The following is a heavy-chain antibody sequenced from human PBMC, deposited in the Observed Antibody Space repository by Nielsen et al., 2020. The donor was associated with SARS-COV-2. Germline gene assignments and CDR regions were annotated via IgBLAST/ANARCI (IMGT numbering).Heavy chain of an antibody. CDR2: IYYSGST. V-gene: IGHV4-59*01. Sequence: WIRQPPGQGLEWMGYIYYSGSTNYNPSLKSRVTISVDTSKNQFSLKLSSVTAADTAVYYCASAYSSSWYHPYYYYGMDVWGQGTTVTVSS. CDR3: ASAYSSSWYHPYYYYGMDV. D-gene: IGHD6-13*01. J-gene: IGHJ6*02.